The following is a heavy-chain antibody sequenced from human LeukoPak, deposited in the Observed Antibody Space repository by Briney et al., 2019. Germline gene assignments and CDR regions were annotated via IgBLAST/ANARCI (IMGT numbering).Heavy chain of an antibody. CDR2: IYNSGST. CDR1: GGSISSYY. J-gene: IGHJ3*02. CDR3: ARDLTGQLFAFDI. V-gene: IGHV4-4*07. D-gene: IGHD6-13*01. Sequence: SETLSLTCTVSGGSISSYYWSWIRQPPGKGLEWIGRIYNSGSTKYNPSLKSRVPMSVDTSKNLFSLKLSSVTAAESAVYCCARDLTGQLFAFDIWGQGTMVTVSS.